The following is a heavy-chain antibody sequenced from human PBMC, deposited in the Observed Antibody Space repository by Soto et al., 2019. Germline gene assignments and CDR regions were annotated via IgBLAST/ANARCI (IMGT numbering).Heavy chain of an antibody. J-gene: IGHJ4*02. CDR3: ARLPGYCSGDSCRIDY. D-gene: IGHD2-15*01. CDR1: GGSISSSNW. CDR2: IYHSGST. V-gene: IGHV4-4*02. Sequence: SATLSLTCAVTGGSISSSNWWSRVRQPPGKGLEWIGEIYHSGSTNYNPSLKSRVTISVDKSKNHFSLKLSSVTAADTAVYFCARLPGYCSGDSCRIDYWGQG.